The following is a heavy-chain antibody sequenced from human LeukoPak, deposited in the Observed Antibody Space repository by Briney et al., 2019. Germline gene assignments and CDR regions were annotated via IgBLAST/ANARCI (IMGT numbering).Heavy chain of an antibody. D-gene: IGHD2-15*01. J-gene: IGHJ4*02. V-gene: IGHV3-21*01. CDR2: ISSSSSYI. CDR1: GFTSSSYS. Sequence: GGSLRLSCAASGFTSSSYSMNWVRQAPGKGLEWVSSISSSSSYIYYADSVKGRFTISRDNAKNSLYLQMNSLRAEDTAVYYCARVSRAYCSGGSCRRPDDYWGQGTLVTVSS. CDR3: ARVSRAYCSGGSCRRPDDY.